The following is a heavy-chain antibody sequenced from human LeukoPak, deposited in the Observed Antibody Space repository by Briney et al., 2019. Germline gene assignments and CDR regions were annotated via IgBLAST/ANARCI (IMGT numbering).Heavy chain of an antibody. J-gene: IGHJ5*02. CDR2: IYTSGST. D-gene: IGHD4-17*01. V-gene: IGHV4-61*02. Sequence: PSQTLSLTCTVSGGSISSGSYYWSWIRQPAGKGLEWIGRIYTSGSTNYNPSLKSRVTISVDTSKNQFSLKLSSVTAADTAVYYRATGDGDSRYGNWFDPWGQGTLVTVSS. CDR3: ATGDGDSRYGNWFDP. CDR1: GGSISSGSYY.